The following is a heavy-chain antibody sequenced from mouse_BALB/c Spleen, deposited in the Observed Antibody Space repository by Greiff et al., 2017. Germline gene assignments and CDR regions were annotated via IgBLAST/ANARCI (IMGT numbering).Heavy chain of an antibody. V-gene: IGHV5-6-5*01. D-gene: IGHD2-3*01. CDR1: GFTFSSYA. J-gene: IGHJ3*01. CDR2: ISSGGST. CDR3: ARGDDGYYVPFAY. Sequence: DVKLQESGGGLVKPGGSLKLSCAASGFTFSSYAMSWVRQTPEKRLEWVASISSGGSTYYPDSVKGRFTISRDNARNILYLQMSSLRSEDTAMYYCARGDDGYYVPFAYWGQGTLVTVSA.